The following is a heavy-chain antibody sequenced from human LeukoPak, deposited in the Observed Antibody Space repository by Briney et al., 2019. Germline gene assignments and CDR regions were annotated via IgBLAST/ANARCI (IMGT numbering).Heavy chain of an antibody. CDR1: GFTSSSYS. V-gene: IGHV3-21*01. CDR2: ISSSSSYI. Sequence: GGSLRLSCAASGFTSSSYSMNWVRQAPGKGLEWVSSISSSSSYIYYADSVKGRFTISRDNSKNTLYLQMNSLRAEGTALYYCARDAPFVRAGFDRWGQGTLVTVSS. J-gene: IGHJ4*02. CDR3: ARDAPFVRAGFDR.